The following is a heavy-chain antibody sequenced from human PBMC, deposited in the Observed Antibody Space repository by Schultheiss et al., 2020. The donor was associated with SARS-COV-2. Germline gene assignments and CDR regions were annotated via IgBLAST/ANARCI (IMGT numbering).Heavy chain of an antibody. CDR2: ISSSSSTI. J-gene: IGHJ4*02. D-gene: IGHD3-10*01. V-gene: IGHV3-21*04. Sequence: GESLKISCAASGFTFSSYAMHWVRQAPGKGLEWVSSISSSSSTIYYADSVKGRFTISRDIAKNSLYLQMNSLRAEDTAVYYCARDATYGSGVIWGQGTLVTVSA. CDR1: GFTFSSYA. CDR3: ARDATYGSGVI.